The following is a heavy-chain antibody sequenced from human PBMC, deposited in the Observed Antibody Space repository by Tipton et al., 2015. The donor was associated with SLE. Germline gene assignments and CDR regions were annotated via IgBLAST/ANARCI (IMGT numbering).Heavy chain of an antibody. D-gene: IGHD3-10*01. CDR2: IYHSGSN. CDR3: ARVTELLWFGEARGWFDP. V-gene: IGHV4-38-2*02. Sequence: TLSLTCTVSGFSISSGYYWGWIRQPPGRGLEWIGSIYHSGSNYYNPSLKSRVTISIDTSKNQFSLKLSSVTAADTAVYYCARVTELLWFGEARGWFDPWGQGTLVTVSS. J-gene: IGHJ5*02. CDR1: GFSISSGYY.